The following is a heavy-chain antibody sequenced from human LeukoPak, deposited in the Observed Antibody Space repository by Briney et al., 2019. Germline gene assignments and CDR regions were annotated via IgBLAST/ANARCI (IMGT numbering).Heavy chain of an antibody. J-gene: IGHJ4*02. CDR2: ISGSGGAT. D-gene: IGHD3-10*01. CDR1: GFTFNTYG. Sequence: PGGTLRLSCAASGFTFNTYGMSWVRQAPGKGLEWVSGISGSGGATYYADSVKGRFTISRDNSKNTLYLQMNSLRAEDTAVYYCAKESLWFGELFYFDYWGQGTLVTVSS. V-gene: IGHV3-23*01. CDR3: AKESLWFGELFYFDY.